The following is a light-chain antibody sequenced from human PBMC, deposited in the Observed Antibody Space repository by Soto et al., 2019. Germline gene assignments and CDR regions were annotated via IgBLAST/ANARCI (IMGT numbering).Light chain of an antibody. V-gene: IGKV3-20*01. CDR1: QSVSNNY. J-gene: IGKJ1*01. Sequence: EIVLTQSPGTLSPSPGERATLSCRASQSVSNNYLAWYQQKPGQAPRLLIYGASNRATGIPDRFSGSGSGTDFTLTISRLEPEDFAVYYCQQYGSSVTFGQGTKVEIK. CDR3: QQYGSSVT. CDR2: GAS.